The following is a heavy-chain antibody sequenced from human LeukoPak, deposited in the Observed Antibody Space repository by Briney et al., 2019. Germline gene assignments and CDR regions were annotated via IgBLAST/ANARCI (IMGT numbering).Heavy chain of an antibody. Sequence: ASVKVSCKASGYTFTGYYMHWVRQAPGQGLEWMGWINPNSGGTNYAQKFQGRVTMTRDTSISTAYMELSSLRSDDTAVYYCATVLSTRITIFGGYDPWGQGTPVTVSS. CDR2: INPNSGGT. J-gene: IGHJ5*02. V-gene: IGHV1-2*02. CDR1: GYTFTGYY. D-gene: IGHD3-3*01. CDR3: ATVLSTRITIFGGYDP.